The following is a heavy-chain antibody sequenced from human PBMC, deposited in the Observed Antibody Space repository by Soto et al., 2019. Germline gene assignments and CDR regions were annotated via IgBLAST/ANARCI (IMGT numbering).Heavy chain of an antibody. V-gene: IGHV4-61*08. CDR2: IYFSGRT. J-gene: IGHJ5*02. CDR3: ARVPIDTYMIYWSDP. D-gene: IGHD3-16*01. Sequence: TLSLTCTVSCDSVSSGDYYWTWIRQPPGKGLEWVGHIYFSGRTNYIPSLESRVTISLDTSKNQFSLKLTSVTAADTAVYYCARVPIDTYMIYWSDPWGQGTLVTVSS. CDR1: CDSVSSGDYY.